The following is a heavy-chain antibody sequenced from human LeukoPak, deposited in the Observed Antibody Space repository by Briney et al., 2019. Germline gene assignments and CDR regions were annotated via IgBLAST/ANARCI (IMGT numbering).Heavy chain of an antibody. J-gene: IGHJ4*02. CDR2: IYYGGST. CDR3: ARHVRGCSAGSCYAIDY. D-gene: IGHD2-15*01. Sequence: PSETLSLTCTVSGGSISISSYHWGWIRQPPGKGLEWIGSIYYGGSTYYNPSLKSRVTISVDTSKNQFSLKLSSVTAADTAVYYGARHVRGCSAGSCYAIDYWGQGTLVTVSS. CDR1: GGSISISSYH. V-gene: IGHV4-39*01.